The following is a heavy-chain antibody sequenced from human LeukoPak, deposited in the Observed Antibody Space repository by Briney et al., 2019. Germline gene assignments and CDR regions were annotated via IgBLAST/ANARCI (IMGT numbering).Heavy chain of an antibody. CDR3: ARGEYYDFWSDYCPFGY. D-gene: IGHD3-3*01. Sequence: GGSLRLSCAASGFTFSSYWMSWVRQAPGKGLEWVANIKQDGSEKYYVDSVKGRFTISRDNAKNSLYLQMNSLRAEDTAVYYCARGEYYDFWSDYCPFGYWGQGTLVTVSS. J-gene: IGHJ4*02. V-gene: IGHV3-7*01. CDR1: GFTFSSYW. CDR2: IKQDGSEK.